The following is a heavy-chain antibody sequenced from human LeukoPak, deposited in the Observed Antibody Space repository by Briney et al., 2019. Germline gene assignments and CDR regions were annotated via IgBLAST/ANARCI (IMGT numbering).Heavy chain of an antibody. J-gene: IGHJ6*03. D-gene: IGHD2-8*02. CDR1: GFTFSSYA. Sequence: GGSLRLSCAASGFTFSSYAMHWVRQAPGKGLEWVAVISYDGSNKYYADSVKGRFTISRDNSKNTLYLHVNSLRAEDTAVYYCAKDPTGGTNHYYYYYYMDVWGKGTTVTISS. CDR3: AKDPTGGTNHYYYYYYMDV. V-gene: IGHV3-30*04. CDR2: ISYDGSNK.